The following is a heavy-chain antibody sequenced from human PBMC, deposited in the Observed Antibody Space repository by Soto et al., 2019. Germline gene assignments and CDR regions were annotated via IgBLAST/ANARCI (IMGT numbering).Heavy chain of an antibody. V-gene: IGHV1-69*08. CDR1: GGTFSSYT. D-gene: IGHD6-13*01. Sequence: QVQLVQSGAEVKKPGSSVKVSCKASGGTFSSYTISWVRQAPGQGLEWMGRIIPILGIANYAQKFQGRVTITADKSTSTAYMELSSQRSEDTAVYYWARDQPLIAAATKGYFDLWGRGTLVTVSS. CDR2: IIPILGIA. CDR3: ARDQPLIAAATKGYFDL. J-gene: IGHJ2*01.